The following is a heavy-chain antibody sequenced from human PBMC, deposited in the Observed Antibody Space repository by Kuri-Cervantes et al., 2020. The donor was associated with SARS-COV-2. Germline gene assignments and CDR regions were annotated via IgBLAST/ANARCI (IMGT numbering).Heavy chain of an antibody. V-gene: IGHV3-30*18. D-gene: IGHD2-15*01. Sequence: GESLKISCAASGFTFSSYGMHWVRQAPGKGMEWVAVISYDGSNKLYADSVKGRFTISRDNSKNTLYLQMNSLRAEETDVYYCAKDQHGIVVVLVAIDYWGQGTLVTVSS. J-gene: IGHJ4*02. CDR3: AKDQHGIVVVLVAIDY. CDR2: ISYDGSNK. CDR1: GFTFSSYG.